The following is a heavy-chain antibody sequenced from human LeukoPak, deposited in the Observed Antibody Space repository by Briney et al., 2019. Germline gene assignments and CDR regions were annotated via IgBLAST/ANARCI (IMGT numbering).Heavy chain of an antibody. CDR3: TRMTAGHDY. CDR1: GFTFDDYG. V-gene: IGHV4-34*01. D-gene: IGHD2-21*02. CDR2: INHSGYT. Sequence: GSLRLSCAASGFTFDDYGMSWVRQTPGKGLEWIGEINHSGYTNDSPSLKSRVTLSIDTSRKQFSLNLRSVTVADTGIYYCTRMTAGHDYWGQGTLVTVSS. J-gene: IGHJ4*02.